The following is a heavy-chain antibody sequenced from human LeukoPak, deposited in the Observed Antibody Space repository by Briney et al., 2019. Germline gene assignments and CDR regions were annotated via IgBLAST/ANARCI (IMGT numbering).Heavy chain of an antibody. Sequence: GGSLRLSCAAFGFTFSSYAMHWVRQAPGGGLEYVSVISTDGGTTYYADSVKGRFTISRDNTKNTLYLQMSSLRAEDTAVYYCVKITSSSGGDYWGQGTLVTVSS. V-gene: IGHV3-64D*09. D-gene: IGHD6-19*01. CDR1: GFTFSSYA. CDR3: VKITSSSGGDY. CDR2: ISTDGGTT. J-gene: IGHJ4*02.